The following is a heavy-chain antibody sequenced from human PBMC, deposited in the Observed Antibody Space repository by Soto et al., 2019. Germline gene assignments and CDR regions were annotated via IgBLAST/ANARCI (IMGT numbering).Heavy chain of an antibody. CDR1: GYTFTGYY. CDR2: INPNSGGT. V-gene: IGHV1-2*02. D-gene: IGHD1-7*01. J-gene: IGHJ3*02. CDR3: ARGSYNWNYSGPFDI. Sequence: ASVKVSFKASGYTFTGYYMHWLRQAPGQGLEWMGWINPNSGGTNYAQKFQGRVTMTRDTSISTAYMELSRLRSDDTAVYYCARGSYNWNYSGPFDIWGQGTMVTVSS.